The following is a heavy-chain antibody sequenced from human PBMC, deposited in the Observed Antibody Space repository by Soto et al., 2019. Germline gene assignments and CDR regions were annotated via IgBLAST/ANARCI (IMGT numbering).Heavy chain of an antibody. D-gene: IGHD3-22*01. CDR2: IWYDGSNK. CDR3: SKDESSNVNRGDYYYYGMAL. V-gene: IGHV3-33*06. J-gene: IGHJ6*01. CDR1: GFTFSSYG. Sequence: GSLRLSCAASGFTFSSYGMHWVRQAPGKGLEWVAVIWYDGSNKYYADSVKGRFTISRDNSKNTLYLQMNSLRAEDTAVYYFSKDESSNVNRGDYYYYGMALPALRTAVTVSS.